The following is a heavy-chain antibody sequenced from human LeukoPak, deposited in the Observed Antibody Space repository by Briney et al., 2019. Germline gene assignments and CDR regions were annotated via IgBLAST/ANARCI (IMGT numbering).Heavy chain of an antibody. CDR3: ARPSVAGSSYFDY. CDR1: GFTFSTYA. J-gene: IGHJ4*02. V-gene: IGHV3-21*06. CDR2: ISSSSAYI. D-gene: IGHD6-19*01. Sequence: PGGSLRLSCAASGFTFSTYAMSWVRQTPGKGLEWVSSISSSSAYIYYADSLKGRFTISRDNAKNSLYLQMNSLRAEDTAVYFCARPSVAGSSYFDYWGQGTLVTVSS.